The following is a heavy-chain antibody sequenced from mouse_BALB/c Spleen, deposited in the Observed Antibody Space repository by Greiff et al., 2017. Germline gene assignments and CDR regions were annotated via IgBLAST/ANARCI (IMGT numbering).Heavy chain of an antibody. CDR2: INSNGGST. CDR3: AREVPFFDY. Sequence: EVQGVESGGGLVQPGGSLKLSCAASGFTFSSYGMSWVRQTPDKRLELVATINSNGGSTYYPDSVKGRFTISRDNAKNTLYLQMSSLKSEDTAMYYCAREVPFFDYWGQGTTLTVSS. V-gene: IGHV5-6-3*01. CDR1: GFTFSSYG. J-gene: IGHJ2*01.